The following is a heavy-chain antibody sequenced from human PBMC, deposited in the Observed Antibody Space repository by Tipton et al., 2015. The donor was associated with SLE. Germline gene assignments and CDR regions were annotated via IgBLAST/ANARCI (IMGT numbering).Heavy chain of an antibody. V-gene: IGHV4-59*01. CDR3: ARSIAARRTTNYYMDV. CDR1: GGSISSYY. CDR2: IYYSGST. J-gene: IGHJ6*03. Sequence: TLSLTCTVSGGSISSYYWSWIRQPPGKGLEWIGYIYYSGSTNYNLSLKSRVTISVDTSKNQFSLKLSSVTAADTAVYYCARSIAARRTTNYYMDVWGKGTTVTVSS. D-gene: IGHD6-6*01.